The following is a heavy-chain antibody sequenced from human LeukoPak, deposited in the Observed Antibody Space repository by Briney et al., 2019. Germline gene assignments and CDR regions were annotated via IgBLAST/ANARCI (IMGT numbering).Heavy chain of an antibody. V-gene: IGHV1-2*04. Sequence: ASVKVSCKASGYTFTGYYMHWVRQAPGQGLEWMGWINPNSGGTNYTQKFQGWVTMTRDTSISTAYMELSRLRSDNTAVYYCARPYCSGGSCYEWDWYFDLWGQGTLVTVSS. CDR2: INPNSGGT. CDR3: ARPYCSGGSCYEWDWYFDL. J-gene: IGHJ2*01. D-gene: IGHD2-15*01. CDR1: GYTFTGYY.